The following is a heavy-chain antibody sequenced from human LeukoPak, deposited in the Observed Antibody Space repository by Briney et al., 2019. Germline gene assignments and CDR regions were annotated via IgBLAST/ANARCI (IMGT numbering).Heavy chain of an antibody. CDR1: GFTFSSYG. CDR2: MWYDGSNK. J-gene: IGHJ4*02. Sequence: GGSLRLSCASSGFTFSSYGMHWVRQAPGKGLEWVAVMWYDGSNKYYADSVKGRFTISRDNSKNTLYLQMNSLRAGDTAVYYCARDGYCSSTSCAPGDYWGQGTLVTVSS. D-gene: IGHD2-2*03. V-gene: IGHV3-33*01. CDR3: ARDGYCSSTSCAPGDY.